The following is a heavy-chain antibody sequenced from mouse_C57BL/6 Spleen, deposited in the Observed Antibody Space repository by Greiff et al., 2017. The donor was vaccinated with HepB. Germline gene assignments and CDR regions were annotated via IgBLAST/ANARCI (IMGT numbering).Heavy chain of an antibody. CDR2: IDPSDSYT. CDR1: SYTFTSYW. J-gene: IGHJ1*03. Sequence: QVQLQQPGAELVRPGTSVKLSCKASSYTFTSYWMHWVKQRPGQGLEWIGVIDPSDSYTNYNQKFKGKATLTVDTSSSTAYMQLSSLTSEDSAVYNCARHYYGSSPYWYFDVWGTGTTVTVSS. V-gene: IGHV1-59*01. D-gene: IGHD1-1*01. CDR3: ARHYYGSSPYWYFDV.